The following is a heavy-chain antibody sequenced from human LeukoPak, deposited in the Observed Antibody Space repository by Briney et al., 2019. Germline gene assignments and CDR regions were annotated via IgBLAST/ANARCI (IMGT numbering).Heavy chain of an antibody. CDR1: GGTFSSHA. V-gene: IGHV1-69*10. D-gene: IGHD3-10*01. CDR2: IIPIFGIA. CDR3: ARVPRDLRFNYYYYYMDV. J-gene: IGHJ6*03. Sequence: AASVKVSCKASGGTFSSHAITWVRQAPGQGLEWVGGIIPIFGIANYAQKFQDRLTITADKSTSTAYMELSSLRSEDTAVYYCARVPRDLRFNYYYYYMDVWGKGTTVTVSS.